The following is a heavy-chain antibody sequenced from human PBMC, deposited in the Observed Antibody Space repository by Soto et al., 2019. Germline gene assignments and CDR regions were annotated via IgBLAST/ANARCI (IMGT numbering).Heavy chain of an antibody. CDR2: IWYDGSNK. CDR1: GFTFSSYG. V-gene: IGHV3-33*01. J-gene: IGHJ6*02. CDR3: ARFGSSWSLCYYGMDV. Sequence: QVQLVESGGGVVQPGRSLRLSCAASGFTFSSYGMHWVRQAPGKGLEWVAVIWYDGSNKYYADSVKGRFTISRDNSKNTLYLQMNSLRAEDRAVYYCARFGSSWSLCYYGMDVWGQGTTVTVSS. D-gene: IGHD6-13*01.